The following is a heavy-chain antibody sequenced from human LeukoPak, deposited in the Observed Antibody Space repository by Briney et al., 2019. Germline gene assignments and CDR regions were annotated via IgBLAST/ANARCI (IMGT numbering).Heavy chain of an antibody. CDR1: GYTFTGYY. D-gene: IGHD1-26*01. CDR2: IIPNSGGT. J-gene: IGHJ4*02. CDR3: ARDKFAVGATNFFDY. Sequence: ASVKVSCKASGYTFTGYYIHWMRQAPGQGLEWMGWIIPNSGGTNYAQKFQGRVTMTRDTSISTAYTELSRLTFDDTAVYYCARDKFAVGATNFFDYWGQGTLVTVSS. V-gene: IGHV1-2*02.